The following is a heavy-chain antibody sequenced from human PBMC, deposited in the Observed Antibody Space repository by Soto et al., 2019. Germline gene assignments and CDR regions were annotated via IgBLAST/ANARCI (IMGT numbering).Heavy chain of an antibody. V-gene: IGHV1-2*04. CDR3: ARVGDSRSPLDFGY. CDR1: GHTFTSYD. J-gene: IGHJ4*02. CDR2: INPNSGGT. Sequence: GASVKVSCKASGHTFTSYDINWVRQAPGQGLEWMGWINPNSGGTNYAQKFQGWVTMTRDTSISTAYMELSRLRSDDTAVYYCARVGDSRSPLDFGYWGQGTLVTVSS. D-gene: IGHD3-16*01.